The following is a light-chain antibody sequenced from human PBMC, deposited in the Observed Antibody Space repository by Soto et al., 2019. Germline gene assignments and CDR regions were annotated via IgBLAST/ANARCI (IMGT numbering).Light chain of an antibody. CDR3: LQYGGSPET. J-gene: IGKJ1*01. CDR2: GAS. V-gene: IGKV3-20*01. CDR1: QSYGGNY. Sequence: EIVLTQSQGTLPLSPGEIATLFCRASQSYGGNYLAWYQQKPGQAPRLLIYGASSRATGIPDRFSGSGSGTDFTLTISRLEPEDFAVYYCLQYGGSPETFGQGTKVDIK.